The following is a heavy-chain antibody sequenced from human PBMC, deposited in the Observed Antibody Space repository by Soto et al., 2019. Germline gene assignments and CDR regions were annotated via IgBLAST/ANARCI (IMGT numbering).Heavy chain of an antibody. CDR3: ARSGDNYNVLDF. J-gene: IGHJ4*02. Sequence: SXESLSLSFESSGFIFSDYYMSWIGQAPGKGLEWLSYSSNSGTYTRYADSVKGRFSISRDNAKNSLYLQINSLRGEDTAIYYCARSGDNYNVLDFWGKGTPVTVSS. CDR1: GFIFSDYY. D-gene: IGHD3-10*02. V-gene: IGHV3-11*06. CDR2: SSNSGTYT.